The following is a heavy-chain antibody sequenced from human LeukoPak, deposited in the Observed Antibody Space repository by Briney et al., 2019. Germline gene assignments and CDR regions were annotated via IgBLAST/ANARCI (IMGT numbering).Heavy chain of an antibody. Sequence: PGGSLRLSCGASGFTFSSYSMNWVRQAPGKGLEWVSYISSSSSTIYYADSVKGRFTVSRDNAKNSLYLQMISLRDEGTAVYYCARWAYGMDVWGQGTTVTVSS. CDR3: ARWAYGMDV. J-gene: IGHJ6*02. CDR2: ISSSSSTI. CDR1: GFTFSSYS. V-gene: IGHV3-48*02.